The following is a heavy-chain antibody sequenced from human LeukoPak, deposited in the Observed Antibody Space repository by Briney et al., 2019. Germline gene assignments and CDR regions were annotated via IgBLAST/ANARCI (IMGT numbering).Heavy chain of an antibody. J-gene: IGHJ4*02. Sequence: PSETLSLTCAVSGYSISSGYYWGWIRQPPGKGLEWIGSIYHSGSTYYNPSLKSRVTISVDTSKNQFSLKLSSVTAADTAVYYCARHRDYSXSDYWXQGTLVTVSS. V-gene: IGHV4-38-2*01. D-gene: IGHD6-6*01. CDR2: IYHSGST. CDR3: ARHRDYSXSDY. CDR1: GYSISSGYY.